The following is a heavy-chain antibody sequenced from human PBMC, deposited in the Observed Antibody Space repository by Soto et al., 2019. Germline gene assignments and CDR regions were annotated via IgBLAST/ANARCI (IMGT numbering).Heavy chain of an antibody. V-gene: IGHV1-69*01. Sequence: QVQLVQSGAEVKKPGSSVKVSCKASGGTFSSYAISWVRQAPGQGLEWMGCIIPIFGTANYAQKFQGRVTITADEYTSTAYMELSSLRSEDTAVYYCARASLLWFGHSKDYFDYWCQGTLVTVSS. CDR3: ARASLLWFGHSKDYFDY. CDR2: IIPIFGTA. CDR1: GGTFSSYA. D-gene: IGHD3-10*01. J-gene: IGHJ4*02.